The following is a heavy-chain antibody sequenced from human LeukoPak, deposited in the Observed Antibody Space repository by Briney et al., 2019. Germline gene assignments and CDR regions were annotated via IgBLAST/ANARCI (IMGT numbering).Heavy chain of an antibody. CDR3: ARRGITYSSSFFAY. D-gene: IGHD2-2*01. V-gene: IGHV4-39*01. J-gene: IGHJ4*02. Sequence: SETLSLTCTVSGGSIGGRNSHWGWIRQPPGKGLEWIGSIFYSGSTYYNPSLKSRVTMSVDTSENQFSLKVTSVTAADTATYYCARRGITYSSSFFAYWGQGTLVTVSS. CDR1: GGSIGGRNSH. CDR2: IFYSGST.